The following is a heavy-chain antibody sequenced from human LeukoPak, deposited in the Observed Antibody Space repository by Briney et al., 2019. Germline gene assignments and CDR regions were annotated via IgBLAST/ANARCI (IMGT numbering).Heavy chain of an antibody. CDR2: IYYSGST. V-gene: IGHV4-30-4*08. J-gene: IGHJ4*02. CDR1: GGSISSGDYY. D-gene: IGHD6-19*01. Sequence: SQTLSLTRTVSGGSISSGDYYWSWIRQPPGKGLEWIGYIYYSGSTYYNPSLKSRVTISVDTSKNQFSLKLSSVTAADTAVYYCAREGIAVAGDYWGQGTLVTVSS. CDR3: AREGIAVAGDY.